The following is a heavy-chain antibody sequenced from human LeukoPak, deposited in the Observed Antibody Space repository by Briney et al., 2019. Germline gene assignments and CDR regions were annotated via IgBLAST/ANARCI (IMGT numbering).Heavy chain of an antibody. CDR2: IGSKANSYAT. CDR1: GFSFSDSP. CDR3: TRQIREPPVGWYNWFDP. J-gene: IGHJ5*02. Sequence: GGSLKLSCVASGFSFSDSPMHWVRQASGKGLEWVGRIGSKANSYATTYAASVNGRFTISRDDSKNTAYLQMNSLKGEDTAVYYCTRQIREPPVGWYNWFDPWGQGTLVTVSS. D-gene: IGHD1-26*01. V-gene: IGHV3-73*01.